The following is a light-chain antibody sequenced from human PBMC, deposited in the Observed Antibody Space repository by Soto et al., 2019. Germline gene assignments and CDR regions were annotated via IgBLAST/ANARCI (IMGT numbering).Light chain of an antibody. Sequence: IPVRASQSVRSWLAWYQQKPGRAPKFLIYDASSLESGVPSRFSGSGSGTEFTLTICFLQAEDVIRYCCPVSTCLPISSCDGTRLDI. CDR2: DAS. J-gene: IGKJ5*01. CDR3: PVSTCLPIS. V-gene: IGKV1-5*01. CDR1: QSVRSW.